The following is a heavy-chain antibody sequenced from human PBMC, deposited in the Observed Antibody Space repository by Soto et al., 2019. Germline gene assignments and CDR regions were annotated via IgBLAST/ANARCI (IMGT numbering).Heavy chain of an antibody. CDR1: GYSFTSYW. CDR2: IYPGDSDT. D-gene: IGHD5-18*01. CDR3: ARHASYGYYYYGMDV. J-gene: IGHJ6*02. V-gene: IGHV5-51*01. Sequence: EVQLVQSGAEVKKPGESLKISCKGSGYSFTSYWIGWVRQMPGKGLEWMGIIYPGDSDTRYSPSFQGQVTISADKSISTAYLQWSSLKASDTGMYYCARHASYGYYYYGMDVWGQGTTVTVSS.